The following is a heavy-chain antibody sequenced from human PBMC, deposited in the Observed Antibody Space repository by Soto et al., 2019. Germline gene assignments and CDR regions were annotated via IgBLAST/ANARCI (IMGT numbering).Heavy chain of an antibody. CDR1: GFIISNYA. Sequence: EVPLLESGGGLVQPGGSLRLSCAASGFIISNYAMNWVRQAPGKGLEWVSTISGSGGSTYYADSVKGRFDISRDNSKYTLDLQMNSLGAEDTAVYYCGNAASDYYGSGSSPQAMDVWGQGTTVTVSS. D-gene: IGHD3-10*01. J-gene: IGHJ6*02. CDR2: ISGSGGST. CDR3: GNAASDYYGSGSSPQAMDV. V-gene: IGHV3-23*01.